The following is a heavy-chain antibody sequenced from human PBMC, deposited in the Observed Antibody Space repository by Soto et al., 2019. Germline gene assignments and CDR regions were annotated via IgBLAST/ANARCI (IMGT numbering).Heavy chain of an antibody. CDR3: ARGGYNIPFEARNYYYYYGMDV. V-gene: IGHV3-30-3*01. D-gene: IGHD5-18*01. CDR2: ISYDGSNK. J-gene: IGHJ6*02. Sequence: GGSLRLSCAASGFTFSSYAMHWVRQAPGKGLEWVAVISYDGSNKYYADSVKGRFTISRDNSKNTLYLQMNSLRAEDTAVYYCARGGYNIPFEARNYYYYYGMDVWGQGTTVTVSS. CDR1: GFTFSSYA.